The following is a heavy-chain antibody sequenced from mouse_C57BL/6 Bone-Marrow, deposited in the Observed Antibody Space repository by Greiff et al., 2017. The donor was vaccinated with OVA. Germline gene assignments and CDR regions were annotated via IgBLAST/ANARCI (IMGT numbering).Heavy chain of an antibody. CDR3: AILCYGSSWFAY. J-gene: IGHJ3*01. CDR1: GYTFTSYW. V-gene: IGHV1-55*01. Sequence: QVQLQQPGAELVKPGASVKMSCKASGYTFTSYWITWVKQRPGQGLEWIGDIYPGSGSTNYTEKFKSKATLTVDTSSSTAYMQLSSLTSEDSAVDNCAILCYGSSWFAYWGQGTLVTVSA. D-gene: IGHD1-1*01. CDR2: IYPGSGST.